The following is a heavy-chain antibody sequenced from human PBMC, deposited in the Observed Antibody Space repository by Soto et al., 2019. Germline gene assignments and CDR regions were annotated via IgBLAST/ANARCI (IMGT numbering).Heavy chain of an antibody. J-gene: IGHJ1*01. V-gene: IGHV4-34*01. CDR2: ITHSGST. CDR1: GGSFSGYF. CDR3: ARGSSYGSWTLQP. D-gene: IGHD6-13*01. Sequence: SETLSLTCAVSGGSFSGYFWSWIRQSPGKGLEWIGEITHSGSTNYNPSLQSRVTISVDTFKNQFSLKVSSVTAADTAVYYCARGSSYGSWTLQPWGQGTPVT.